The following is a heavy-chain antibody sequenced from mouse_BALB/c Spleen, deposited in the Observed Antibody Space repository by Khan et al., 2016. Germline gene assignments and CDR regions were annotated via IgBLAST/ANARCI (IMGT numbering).Heavy chain of an antibody. CDR3: SKGVRPAWFAN. CDR1: GFTFSDYR. Sequence: VQLVETGGGLVRPGNSLKLSCVTSGFTFSDYRMHWLRQPPGRRLEWIAEITFKSDNSGANYAESVKGRFTISRDDSKSTVYLQMNTLREEDTATYFCSKGVRPAWFANWGQGTLVTVSA. J-gene: IGHJ3*01. CDR2: ITFKSDNSGA. V-gene: IGHV13-2*02.